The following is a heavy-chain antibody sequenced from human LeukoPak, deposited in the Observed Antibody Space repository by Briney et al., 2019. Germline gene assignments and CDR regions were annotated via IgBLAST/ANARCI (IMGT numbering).Heavy chain of an antibody. V-gene: IGHV4-4*07. CDR3: AREVDYYDSSGYYYLGNWFDP. Sequence: SETLSLTCTVSGGSISSYYWNWIRQPAGKGLEWIGRIYTSGSTNYNPSLKSRVTMSVDTSKNQFSLKLSSVTAADTAVYYCAREVDYYDSSGYYYLGNWFDPWGQGTLVTVSS. J-gene: IGHJ5*02. D-gene: IGHD3-22*01. CDR1: GGSISSYY. CDR2: IYTSGST.